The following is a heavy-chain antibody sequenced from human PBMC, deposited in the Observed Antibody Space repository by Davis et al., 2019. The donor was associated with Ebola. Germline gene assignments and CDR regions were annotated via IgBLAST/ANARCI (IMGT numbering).Heavy chain of an antibody. CDR3: ARYLGGRDGYRIYYFDY. CDR2: IYPGDYDT. J-gene: IGHJ4*02. CDR1: GYSFTSYW. V-gene: IGHV5-51*01. D-gene: IGHD5-24*01. Sequence: PGGSLRLSCKGSGYSFTSYWIGWVRQMPGKGLEWMGIIYPGDYDTRYSPSFQGQVTISADKSISTAYLQWSSLKASDTAMYYCARYLGGRDGYRIYYFDYWGQGTLVTVSS.